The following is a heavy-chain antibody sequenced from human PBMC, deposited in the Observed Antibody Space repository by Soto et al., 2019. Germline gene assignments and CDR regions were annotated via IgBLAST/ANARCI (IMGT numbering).Heavy chain of an antibody. CDR1: GFTFDDYA. CDR2: ISWNSGSI. J-gene: IGHJ5*02. Sequence: EVQLVESGGGLVQPGRSLRLSCAASGFTFDDYAMHWVRQAPGKGLEWVSGISWNSGSIGYADSVKVRFTISRDKAKNSLFLQMNSLRAEDTALYYCAKDGGYSSGRYGAWCQGTLVTVSS. D-gene: IGHD6-19*01. V-gene: IGHV3-9*01. CDR3: AKDGGYSSGRYGA.